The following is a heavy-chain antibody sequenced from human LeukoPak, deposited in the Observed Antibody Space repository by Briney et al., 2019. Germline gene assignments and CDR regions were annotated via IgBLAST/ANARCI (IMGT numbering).Heavy chain of an antibody. CDR1: GGSISSYY. J-gene: IGHJ4*02. Sequence: SETLSLTCTVSGGSISSYYWSWIRQPAGKGLEWIGRIYTSGSTNYNPSLKSRVTMSVDTSKNQFSLKLSSVTAADTAVYYCARHNYDFWSGYYILDYWGQGTLVTVSS. CDR3: ARHNYDFWSGYYILDY. D-gene: IGHD3-3*01. V-gene: IGHV4-4*07. CDR2: IYTSGST.